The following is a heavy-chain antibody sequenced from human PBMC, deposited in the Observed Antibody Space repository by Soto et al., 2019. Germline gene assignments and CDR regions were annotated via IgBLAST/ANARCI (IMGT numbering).Heavy chain of an antibody. D-gene: IGHD3-22*01. CDR1: GASIGGSSDY. CDR2: IYYSGST. V-gene: IGHV4-39*01. CDR3: ARRLYYDSSGFEGGGMDV. J-gene: IGHJ6*02. Sequence: ETRSVTWTVGGASIGGSSDYWGWIGQPPGKGLEWIGSIYYSGSTYYNPSLKSRVTISVDTSKNQFSLKLSSVTAADTAVYYCARRLYYDSSGFEGGGMDVWGQGTTVT.